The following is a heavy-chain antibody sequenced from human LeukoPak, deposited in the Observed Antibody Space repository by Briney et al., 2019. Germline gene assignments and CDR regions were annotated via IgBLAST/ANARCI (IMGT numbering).Heavy chain of an antibody. D-gene: IGHD4-17*01. J-gene: IGHJ4*02. V-gene: IGHV3-21*01. Sequence: GGSLRLSCVASGLAFRSYAMNWVRQAPGKGLEWVSTISVSSGTLYADSVKGRFTTSRDNAKNSLYLQTNSLRAEDTAVYYCARGDYGVFEYWGQGTLVTVSS. CDR2: ISVSSGT. CDR1: GLAFRSYA. CDR3: ARGDYGVFEY.